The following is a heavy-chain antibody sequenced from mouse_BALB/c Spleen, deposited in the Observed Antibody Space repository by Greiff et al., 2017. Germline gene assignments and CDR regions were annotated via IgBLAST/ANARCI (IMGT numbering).Heavy chain of an antibody. CDR3: ARRGDYGSPFAY. CDR1: GFTFTDYY. CDR2: IRNKANGYTT. J-gene: IGHJ3*01. D-gene: IGHD1-1*01. Sequence: EVQLVESGGGLVQPGGSLRLSCATSGFTFTDYYMSWVRQPPGKALEWLGFIRNKANGYTTEYSASVKGRFTISRDNSQSILYLQMNTLRAEDSATYYCARRGDYGSPFAYWGQGTLVTVSA. V-gene: IGHV7-3*02.